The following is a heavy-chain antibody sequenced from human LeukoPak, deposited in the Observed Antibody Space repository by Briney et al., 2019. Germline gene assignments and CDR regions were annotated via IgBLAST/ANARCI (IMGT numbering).Heavy chain of an antibody. V-gene: IGHV4-39*07. Sequence: SETLSLTCTVSGGSISISSSYWGWIRQPPGKGLEWVGSVHYSGNTFYNPSLKSRVTISLDTSKNHFSLKVHSVTAADTAVYYCARRVMVRGVITPFDYWGQGTLVTVSS. CDR1: GGSISISSSY. CDR2: VHYSGNT. J-gene: IGHJ4*02. CDR3: ARRVMVRGVITPFDY. D-gene: IGHD3-10*01.